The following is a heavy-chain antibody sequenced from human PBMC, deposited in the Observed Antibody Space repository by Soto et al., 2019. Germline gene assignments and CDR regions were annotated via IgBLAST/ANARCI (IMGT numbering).Heavy chain of an antibody. J-gene: IGHJ4*02. CDR1: GGSIGITSYY. V-gene: IGHV4-61*01. D-gene: IGHD4-17*01. Sequence: QVQLQESGPGVIRPSETLSLTCTVSGGSIGITSYYWTWIRQPPGKGLEWIGYIYYSGSASYNPSLESRVSMSVDTSKNQFSLTLRSVTAADTAVYWCARGKYYGDCDYWGQGTLVTVSS. CDR2: IYYSGSA. CDR3: ARGKYYGDCDY.